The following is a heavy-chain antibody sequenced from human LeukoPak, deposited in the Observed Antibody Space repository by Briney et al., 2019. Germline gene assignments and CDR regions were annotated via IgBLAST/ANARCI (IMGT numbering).Heavy chain of an antibody. D-gene: IGHD3-9*01. CDR1: GFTFSSYS. Sequence: GGSLRLSCAASGFTFSSYSMNWVRQAPGKGLEWVSYISSSSSTTYYAASVKGRFTISRDNAKNSLYLQMNSLRAEDTAVYYCASGREYYDILTGYFDYWGQGTLVTVSS. V-gene: IGHV3-48*01. CDR3: ASGREYYDILTGYFDY. J-gene: IGHJ4*02. CDR2: ISSSSSTT.